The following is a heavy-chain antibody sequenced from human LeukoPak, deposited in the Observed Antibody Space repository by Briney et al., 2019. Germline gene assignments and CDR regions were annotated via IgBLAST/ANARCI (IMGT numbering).Heavy chain of an antibody. Sequence: PSETLSLTCTVSGGSISNYYWSWIRQPAGEGLEWIGRIYTSGSTNYNPSLKSRVTMSVDTSKNQFSLKLTSVTAADTAVYFCARESGGWNYFDYWGQGTLVTVSS. D-gene: IGHD6-19*01. J-gene: IGHJ4*02. V-gene: IGHV4-4*07. CDR3: ARESGGWNYFDY. CDR2: IYTSGST. CDR1: GGSISNYY.